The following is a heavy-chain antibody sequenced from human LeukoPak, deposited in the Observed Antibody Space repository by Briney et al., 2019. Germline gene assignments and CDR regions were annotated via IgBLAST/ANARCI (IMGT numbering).Heavy chain of an antibody. CDR3: ARCRSILLGYSSSWYQAFYFDY. Sequence: SETLSLTCAVYGGSFSGYYWSWIRQPPGKGLEWIGEINHSGSTNYNPSLKSRVTISADTSKNQFSLKLSSVTAADTAVYYCARCRSILLGYSSSWYQAFYFDYWGQGTLVTVSS. CDR2: INHSGST. J-gene: IGHJ4*02. V-gene: IGHV4-34*01. D-gene: IGHD6-13*01. CDR1: GGSFSGYY.